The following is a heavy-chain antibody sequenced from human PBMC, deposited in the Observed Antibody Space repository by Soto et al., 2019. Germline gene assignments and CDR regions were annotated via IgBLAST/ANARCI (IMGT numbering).Heavy chain of an antibody. J-gene: IGHJ4*02. CDR2: IYLDDDK. CDR3: AHRPVTCSHYFDS. V-gene: IGHV2-5*02. CDR1: GFSLSTRGVG. D-gene: IGHD2-21*02. Sequence: QITLKESGPMLVKPTETLTLTCTFSGFSLSTRGVGVGWIRQPPGKALEWLALIYLDDDKRYSPSLGSRVPVTKDTSKNQVVLTLTNSDPVDTATYYCAHRPVTCSHYFDSWGQGALVTVSS.